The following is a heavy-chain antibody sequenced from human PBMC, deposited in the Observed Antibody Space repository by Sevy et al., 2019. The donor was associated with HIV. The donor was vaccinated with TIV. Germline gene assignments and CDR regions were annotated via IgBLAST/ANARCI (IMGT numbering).Heavy chain of an antibody. CDR2: IHHSGNS. CDR3: ARSVAANYMDV. CDR1: SVSISSDY. Sequence: SETLSLTCRVSSVSISSDYWSWIRQPPGKEPEWIGYIHHSGNSNYKTSLKSRVTMSVDTSKNQFSLNLRSVSAADTAVYYCARSVAANYMDVWGKGTTVTVSS. V-gene: IGHV4-59*01. J-gene: IGHJ6*03. D-gene: IGHD1-26*01.